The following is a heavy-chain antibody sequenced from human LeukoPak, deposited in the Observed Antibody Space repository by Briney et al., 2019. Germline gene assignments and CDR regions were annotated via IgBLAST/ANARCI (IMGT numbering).Heavy chain of an antibody. D-gene: IGHD3-22*01. Sequence: SETLSLTCAVYGGSFSGYYWSWIRQPPGKGLEWIGEINHSGSTNYNPSLKSRVTISVDTSKNQFSLKLSSVTAADTAVYYCARVTTYYDFDYWGQGTLVTVSS. CDR3: ARVTTYYDFDY. V-gene: IGHV4-34*01. CDR1: GGSFSGYY. CDR2: INHSGST. J-gene: IGHJ4*02.